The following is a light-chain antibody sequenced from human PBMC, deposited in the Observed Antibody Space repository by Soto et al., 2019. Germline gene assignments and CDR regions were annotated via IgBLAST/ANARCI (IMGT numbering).Light chain of an antibody. V-gene: IGKV3D-15*01. J-gene: IGKJ5*01. CDR3: QQHGQWPIT. Sequence: EIVMTQSPATLSVSPWERATLSCRASQSVNSNYLAWYQQKPGQAPRLLIYGISKRATDIPDRFSGSGSGTEFTLTIISLQPEAFATDYCQQHGQWPITFGQGTRLEIK. CDR1: QSVNSN. CDR2: GIS.